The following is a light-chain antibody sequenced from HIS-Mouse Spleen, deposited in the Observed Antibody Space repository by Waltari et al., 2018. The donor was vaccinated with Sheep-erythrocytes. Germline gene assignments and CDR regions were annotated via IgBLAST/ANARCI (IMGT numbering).Light chain of an antibody. J-gene: IGLJ3*02. V-gene: IGLV2-23*01. CDR3: CSYAGSSTPWV. Sequence: QSALTQPASVSGSPGQAITISCTGTSSDVGSYNLVSGYQQHPGKAPKLMIYEGSKRPSGVSHRFSGSKSGNTASLTISGLQAEDEADYYCCSYAGSSTPWVFGGGTKLTVL. CDR1: SSDVGSYNL. CDR2: EGS.